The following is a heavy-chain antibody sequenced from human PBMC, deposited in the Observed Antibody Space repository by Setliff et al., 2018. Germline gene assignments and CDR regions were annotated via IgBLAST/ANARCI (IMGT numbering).Heavy chain of an antibody. V-gene: IGHV4-34*01. D-gene: IGHD6-19*01. J-gene: IGHJ6*03. CDR2: INHGGST. CDR1: GGSFSGYY. Sequence: SETLSLTCAVFGGSFSGYYWSWIRQPPGKGLEWIGEINHGGSTNYNPSLKSRITISIDTSKNQFSLKLNSVTAADMAVYYCAREQWLDPPGYYYMDVWAKGTTVTVSS. CDR3: AREQWLDPPGYYYMDV.